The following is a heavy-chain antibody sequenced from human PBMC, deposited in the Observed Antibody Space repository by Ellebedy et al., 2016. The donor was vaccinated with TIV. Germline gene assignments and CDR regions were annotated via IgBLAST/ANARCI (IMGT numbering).Heavy chain of an antibody. J-gene: IGHJ4*02. D-gene: IGHD3-10*02. V-gene: IGHV4-39*07. CDR1: GDSISSSSSY. Sequence: MPSETLSLTCTVSGDSISSSSSYWGWIRQPPGKGLEWIGSIFYDGSTYYNPSLKSRVTISVDTSKNQFSLRLSSVTAAETAVYHCARALGSGMFDYWGQGTLVTVSS. CDR3: ARALGSGMFDY. CDR2: IFYDGST.